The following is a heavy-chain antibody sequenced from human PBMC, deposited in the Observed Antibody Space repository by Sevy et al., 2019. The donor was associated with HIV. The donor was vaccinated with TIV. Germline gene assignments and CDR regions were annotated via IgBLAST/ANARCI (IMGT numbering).Heavy chain of an antibody. J-gene: IGHJ3*02. Sequence: GGSLRLSCAASGFTFSDYYMSWIRQAPGKELECISYISGSGTTIYYADSVKGRFTISRDNAKNSLYLQMNSLRAEDTAVYYCARDPYYYDSSGSTLNAFDIWGQGTMVTVSS. CDR2: ISGSGTTI. CDR1: GFTFSDYY. D-gene: IGHD3-22*01. CDR3: ARDPYYYDSSGSTLNAFDI. V-gene: IGHV3-11*04.